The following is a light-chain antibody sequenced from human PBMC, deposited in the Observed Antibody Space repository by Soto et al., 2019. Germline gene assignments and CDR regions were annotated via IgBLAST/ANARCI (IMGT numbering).Light chain of an antibody. V-gene: IGKV3-11*01. Sequence: EIVLTQSPASLSLSPGERATLSCRASQSVSNFLVWYQQKPGQAPRLLIFDASNRATGIPARFSGSGSGTDFTLTISSLEPEDFAIYYCQQRSDWPRTFGQGTKLEIK. J-gene: IGKJ2*02. CDR3: QQRSDWPRT. CDR1: QSVSNF. CDR2: DAS.